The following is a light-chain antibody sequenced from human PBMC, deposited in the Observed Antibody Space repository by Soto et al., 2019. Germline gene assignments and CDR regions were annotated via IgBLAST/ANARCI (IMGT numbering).Light chain of an antibody. J-gene: IGLJ1*01. CDR3: SSHTSSNTLV. V-gene: IGLV2-14*01. CDR2: DVT. CDR1: SSDFGDYNY. Sequence: QSVLTQPASVSGSPGQSITISCTGTSSDFGDYNYVSWYQQHPGKAPKLMIYDVTNRPSGVSSRFSGSKSGNTASLTISGIQAGDEADYYCSSHTSSNTLVFGIGTKVTVL.